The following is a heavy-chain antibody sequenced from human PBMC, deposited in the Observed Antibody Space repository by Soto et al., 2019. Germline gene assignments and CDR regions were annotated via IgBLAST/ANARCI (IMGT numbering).Heavy chain of an antibody. V-gene: IGHV3-66*01. D-gene: IGHD4-17*01. J-gene: IGHJ6*03. CDR3: ARDQTTVTTTNYYYYYVDV. CDR2: IYSGGST. CDR1: GFTVSSNY. Sequence: PGGSLRLSCAASGFTVSSNYMSWVRQAPGKGLEWVSVIYSGGSTYYADSVKGRFTISRDNSKNTLYLQMNSLRAEDTAVYYCARDQTTVTTTNYYYYYVDVWGKGTTVTVSS.